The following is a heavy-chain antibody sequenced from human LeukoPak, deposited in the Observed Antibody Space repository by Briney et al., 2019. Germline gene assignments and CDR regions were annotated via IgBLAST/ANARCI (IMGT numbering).Heavy chain of an antibody. CDR1: GFTFSSYG. J-gene: IGHJ4*02. D-gene: IGHD5-12*01. CDR3: AKSTVEVATIGPLDFDY. V-gene: IGHV3-30*18. CDR2: ISYDGSNK. Sequence: GGSLRLSCAASGFTFSSYGMHWVRQAPGKGLEWVAVISYDGSNKYYADSVKGRFTIPRDNSKNTLYLQMNSLRAEDTAVYYCAKSTVEVATIGPLDFDYWGQGTLVTVSS.